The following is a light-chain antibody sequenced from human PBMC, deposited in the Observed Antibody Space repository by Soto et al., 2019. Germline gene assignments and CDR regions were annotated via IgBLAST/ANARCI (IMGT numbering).Light chain of an antibody. V-gene: IGKV3-11*01. Sequence: EIVLTQSPATLSLSPGEIATLSFSASQSVSSYLAWYQQKPGQAPRLLIYDASNRATGIPARFSGSGSGTEFTFTISSLQPDDCATYYCQQYNSYPLTFGGGTKVDIK. CDR1: QSVSSY. J-gene: IGKJ4*01. CDR3: QQYNSYPLT. CDR2: DAS.